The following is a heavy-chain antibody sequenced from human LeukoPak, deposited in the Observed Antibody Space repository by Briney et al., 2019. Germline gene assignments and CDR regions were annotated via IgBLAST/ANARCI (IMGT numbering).Heavy chain of an antibody. CDR3: ARGAYGDYANRQYNWFDP. CDR1: GGSFSGYY. CDR2: INHSGST. J-gene: IGHJ5*02. D-gene: IGHD4-17*01. V-gene: IGHV4-34*01. Sequence: KPSETLSLTCAVYGGSFSGYYWSWIRQPPDKGLERIGEINHSGSTNYNPSLKSRVTISIDTSKNQFSLKLSSVTAADTAVYYCARGAYGDYANRQYNWFDPWGQGTLVIVSS.